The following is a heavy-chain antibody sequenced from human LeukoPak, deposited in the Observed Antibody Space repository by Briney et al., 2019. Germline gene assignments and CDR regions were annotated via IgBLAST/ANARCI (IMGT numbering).Heavy chain of an antibody. V-gene: IGHV3-23*01. CDR3: AKDLLAAAGGPLDY. D-gene: IGHD6-13*01. J-gene: IGHJ4*02. CDR2: ISGSGGST. CDR1: GFSFSSYA. Sequence: GGSLRLSCAASGFSFSSYAMSWVRQAPGKGLEWVSAISGSGGSTYYEDSVKGRFTIPRDNSKNTLYLQMNSLRAEDTAVYYCAKDLLAAAGGPLDYWGQGTLVTVSS.